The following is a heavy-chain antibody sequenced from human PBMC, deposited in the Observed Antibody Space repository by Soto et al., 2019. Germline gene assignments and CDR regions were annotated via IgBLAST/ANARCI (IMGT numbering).Heavy chain of an antibody. D-gene: IGHD1-1*01. CDR3: ARTGRGNWNPFNWFDP. V-gene: IGHV1-2*04. J-gene: IGHJ5*02. CDR2: INPNSGGT. CDR1: GYTFTGYY. Sequence: QVQLVQSGAEVKKPGASVKVSCKASGYTFTGYYMHWVRQAPGQGLEWMGWINPNSGGTNYAQKFQGWVTMTRDTSISTAYMELSRLRSDDTAVYYCARTGRGNWNPFNWFDPWGQGTLVTVSS.